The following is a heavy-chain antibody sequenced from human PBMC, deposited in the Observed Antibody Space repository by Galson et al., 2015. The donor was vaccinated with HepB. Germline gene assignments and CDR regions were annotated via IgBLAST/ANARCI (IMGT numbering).Heavy chain of an antibody. J-gene: IGHJ6*02. CDR1: GFSFSPFS. D-gene: IGHD1-1*01. CDR3: ARDYRERPYKYYYFYGMDV. CDR2: ISGRSSSNKYI. Sequence: SLRLSCAASGFSFSPFSMNWVRQAPGEGPEWVAFISGRSSSNKYIKYADSVKGRFTISRDNAKNSLYLDMNSVRAEDTAVYYCARDYRERPYKYYYFYGMDVWGHGTTVTVSS. V-gene: IGHV3-21*01.